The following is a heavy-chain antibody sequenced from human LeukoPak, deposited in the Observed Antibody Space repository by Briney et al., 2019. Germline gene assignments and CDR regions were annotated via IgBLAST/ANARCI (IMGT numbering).Heavy chain of an antibody. CDR3: AENGWPPYFDY. CDR1: GDSISSRNYY. J-gene: IGHJ4*02. V-gene: IGHV4-39*01. D-gene: IGHD6-19*01. CDR2: IYYSGST. Sequence: SETLSLTCTVSGDSISSRNYYWAWIRQPPGKGLEWIGSIYYSGSTFYNPFLKSRVTISLHMSKNLFSLKLTSVTAADTAVYYCAENGWPPYFDYWGQGTLVTVSS.